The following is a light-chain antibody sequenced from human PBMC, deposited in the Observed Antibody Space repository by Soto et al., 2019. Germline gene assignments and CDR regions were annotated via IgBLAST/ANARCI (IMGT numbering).Light chain of an antibody. CDR3: ISYTDRQSYL. CDR1: SSDIGSYNH. V-gene: IGLV2-14*03. Sequence: QSVLTQPASVSGSPGQSITISCSGTSSDIGSYNHVAWYQQFPGKSPKLMIYAVSDRPSGVSDRFSGSKSGITASLTISGLQTEDEADYYCISYTDRQSYLFGTGTRSP. CDR2: AVS. J-gene: IGLJ1*01.